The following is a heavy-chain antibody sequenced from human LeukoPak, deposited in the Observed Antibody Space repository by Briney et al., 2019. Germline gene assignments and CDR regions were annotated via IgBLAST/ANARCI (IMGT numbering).Heavy chain of an antibody. Sequence: SETLSLTCAVSGYSISSGYYWGWIRPPPGKGLEWIGRIYHSGSTYYNPSLKSRVTISVDTSKNQFSLKLSSVTAADTAVYYCARAQGYCSGGSCYRSGYNWFDPWGQGTLVTVSS. J-gene: IGHJ5*02. V-gene: IGHV4-38-2*01. CDR3: ARAQGYCSGGSCYRSGYNWFDP. D-gene: IGHD2-15*01. CDR1: GYSISSGYY. CDR2: IYHSGST.